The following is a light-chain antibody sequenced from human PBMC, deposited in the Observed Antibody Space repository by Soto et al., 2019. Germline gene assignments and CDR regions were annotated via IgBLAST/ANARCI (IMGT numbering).Light chain of an antibody. J-gene: IGKJ1*01. Sequence: VVMTHSPATLSVSPGEIATLSFRAIQSISSNKLAWYQQKPGQAPRLLLFGVSNRATGIPARFSGSGSGTDFSLTISSLQSEDFAVYYCQQYDYWPRTFGQGTKVDIK. V-gene: IGKV3-15*01. CDR2: GVS. CDR1: QSISSN. CDR3: QQYDYWPRT.